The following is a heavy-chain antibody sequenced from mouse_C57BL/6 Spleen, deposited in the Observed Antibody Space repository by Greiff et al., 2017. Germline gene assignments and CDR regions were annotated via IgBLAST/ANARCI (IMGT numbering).Heavy chain of an antibody. V-gene: IGHV1-62-2*01. D-gene: IGHD2-3*01. J-gene: IGHJ4*01. CDR3: ARHEGDGYYSYAMDY. CDR1: GYTFTEYT. CDR2: FYPGSGSI. Sequence: VKLMESGAELVKPGASVKLSCKASGYTFTEYTIHWVKQRSGQGLEWIGWFYPGSGSIKYNEKFKDKATLTADKSSSTVYMELSRLTSEDSAVYFCARHEGDGYYSYAMDYWSQGTSVTVSS.